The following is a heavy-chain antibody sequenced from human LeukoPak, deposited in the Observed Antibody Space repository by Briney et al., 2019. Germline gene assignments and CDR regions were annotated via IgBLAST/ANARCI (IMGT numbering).Heavy chain of an antibody. D-gene: IGHD1-14*01. J-gene: IGHJ4*02. V-gene: IGHV3-74*01. CDR2: IGPDGSSP. CDR1: GFTFSDYW. Sequence: PGGSLRLSCTASGFTFSDYWMHCVRQVPGEGPIWVSHIGPDGSSPIYADSVEGRFTLSRDNAKNTLFLQMDSLTAEDAGVYYCARDAAEPTPIDYWGQGTLVTVSS. CDR3: ARDAAEPTPIDY.